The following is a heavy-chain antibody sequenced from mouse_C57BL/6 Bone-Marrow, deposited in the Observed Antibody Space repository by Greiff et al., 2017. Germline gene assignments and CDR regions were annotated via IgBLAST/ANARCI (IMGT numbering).Heavy chain of an antibody. V-gene: IGHV1-81*01. CDR1: GYTFTSYG. Sequence: QVQLKQSGAELARPGASVKLSCKASGYTFTSYGISWVKQRTGQGLEWIGEIYPRSGNTSYNEKFKGKATLTADKSSSTAYMELRSLTSEDSAVYFCASGGDYYGSSYFWYFDVWGTGTTVTVSS. CDR2: IYPRSGNT. D-gene: IGHD1-1*01. J-gene: IGHJ1*03. CDR3: ASGGDYYGSSYFWYFDV.